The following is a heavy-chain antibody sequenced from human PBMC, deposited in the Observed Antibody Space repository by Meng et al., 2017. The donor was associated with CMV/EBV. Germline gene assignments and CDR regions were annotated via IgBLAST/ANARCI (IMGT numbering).Heavy chain of an antibody. Sequence: ASVKASCKASGYTFTSYYMHWVRQAPGQGLEWMGIINPSGGSTSYAQKFQGRVTMTRDTSTSTVYVELSSLRSEDTAVYYCARAISSSSVWYYYYGMDVWGQGTTVTVSS. CDR2: INPSGGST. CDR1: GYTFTSYY. V-gene: IGHV1-46*01. CDR3: ARAISSSSVWYYYYGMDV. J-gene: IGHJ6*02. D-gene: IGHD6-6*01.